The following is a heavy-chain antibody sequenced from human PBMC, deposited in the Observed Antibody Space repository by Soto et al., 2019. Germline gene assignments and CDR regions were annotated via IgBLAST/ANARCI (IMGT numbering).Heavy chain of an antibody. CDR1: VVSISSYY. CDR3: ARGRTGGVIIDPLNY. V-gene: IGHV4-59*07. J-gene: IGHJ4*02. D-gene: IGHD3-10*01. Sequence: SDTLSLTCTFSVVSISSYYWSCIRHPPGKGLEWIGYIYYSGSTNYNPSLKSRVTISVDTSKNQSSLKLSSVTAADTAVYYCARGRTGGVIIDPLNYWGQGTLVTVSS. CDR2: IYYSGST.